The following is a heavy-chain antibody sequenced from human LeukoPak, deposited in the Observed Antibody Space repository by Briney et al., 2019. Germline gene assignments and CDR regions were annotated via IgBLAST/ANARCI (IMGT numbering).Heavy chain of an antibody. CDR2: TSAHNGNT. V-gene: IGHV1-18*01. J-gene: IGHJ4*02. CDR3: ARDTNAGYSSGLIDY. D-gene: IGHD6-19*01. Sequence: ASVKVSCKASGYSFTTYGITWVRQAPGQGLEWMGWTSAHNGNTKYAQKLQGRVTMTTDTSTSTAYMELRSLRSDDTAVYYCARDTNAGYSSGLIDYWGQGTLVTVSS. CDR1: GYSFTTYG.